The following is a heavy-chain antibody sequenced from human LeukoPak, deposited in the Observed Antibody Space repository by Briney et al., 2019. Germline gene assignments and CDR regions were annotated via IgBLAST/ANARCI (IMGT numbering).Heavy chain of an antibody. CDR3: ARDEHLRAIDY. CDR2: IYYSGNT. D-gene: IGHD3-3*02. CDR1: GVSISSSNSY. V-gene: IGHV4-39*02. Sequence: SETLSLTCTVSGVSISSSNSYWGWIRQPPGKGLEWIGSIYYSGNTYYNASLKSQVSISIDTSKNQFSLKLTSVTAADTAVYYCARDEHLRAIDYWCQGTLVTVSS. J-gene: IGHJ4*02.